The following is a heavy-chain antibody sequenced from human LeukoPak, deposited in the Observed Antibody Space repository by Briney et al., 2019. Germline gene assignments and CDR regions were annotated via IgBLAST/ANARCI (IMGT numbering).Heavy chain of an antibody. Sequence: SETLSLTCTVSSGSISSYYWSWIRQPPGKGLEWIGHIYYSGNTNYNPSLKSRVTISVDTSKNQFSLKLSSVTAADTAVYYCARQGHSSGSYYFDYWGQGTLVTVSS. D-gene: IGHD6-19*01. J-gene: IGHJ4*02. CDR3: ARQGHSSGSYYFDY. CDR1: SGSISSYY. V-gene: IGHV4-59*01. CDR2: IYYSGNT.